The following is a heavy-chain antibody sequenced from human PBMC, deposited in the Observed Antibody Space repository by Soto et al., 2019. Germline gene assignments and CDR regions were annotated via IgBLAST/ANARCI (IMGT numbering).Heavy chain of an antibody. CDR1: GYTFTGYY. V-gene: IGHV1-2*04. Sequence: ASVKVSCKASGYTFTGYYMHWVRQAPGQGLEWMGWINPNSGGTDYAQKFQGWVTMTRDTSISTAYMELSRLKSDDTAVYYCARDPSVAGRHAFDIWGQGTMVTVSS. J-gene: IGHJ3*02. CDR3: ARDPSVAGRHAFDI. CDR2: INPNSGGT. D-gene: IGHD6-19*01.